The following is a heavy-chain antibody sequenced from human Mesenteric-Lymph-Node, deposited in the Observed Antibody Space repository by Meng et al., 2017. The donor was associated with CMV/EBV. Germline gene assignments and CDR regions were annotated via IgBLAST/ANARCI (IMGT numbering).Heavy chain of an antibody. J-gene: IGHJ4*02. Sequence: GESLKISCAASGFIFSDFYMTWIRQAPGKGLVWVSRINNDGSSTNYADSVKGRFTVARDNAKNTLYLQVNSLRTEDTAVYYCANETFYGFRSGYVPFDYWGQGTLVTVSS. D-gene: IGHD3-3*01. CDR2: INNDGSST. CDR1: GFIFSDFY. CDR3: ANETFYGFRSGYVPFDY. V-gene: IGHV3-74*01.